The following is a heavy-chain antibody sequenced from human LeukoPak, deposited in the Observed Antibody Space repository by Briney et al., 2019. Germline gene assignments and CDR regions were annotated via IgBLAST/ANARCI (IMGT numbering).Heavy chain of an antibody. Sequence: ASVKVSCKPSGYSFTRNGISWVRQAPGQGREWMAWISANSGNTNYAQNFRDRVTLTTDTSTSTAYMELRSLRSDDTAVYYCARDVNYAFDYWGQGTLVTVSS. CDR1: GYSFTRNG. CDR3: ARDVNYAFDY. V-gene: IGHV1-18*01. D-gene: IGHD3-16*01. J-gene: IGHJ4*02. CDR2: ISANSGNT.